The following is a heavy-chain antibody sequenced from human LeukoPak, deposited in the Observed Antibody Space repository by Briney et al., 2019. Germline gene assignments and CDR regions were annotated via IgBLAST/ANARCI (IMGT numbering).Heavy chain of an antibody. V-gene: IGHV4-59*01. J-gene: IGHJ6*02. D-gene: IGHD3-16*01. Sequence: SETLSLTCTVSGGSLNGYYWSWIRQSPGKGLEWIGYIYYIGITNYNPSLSSRVTMSVDTSMNQFSLRLSSVTAADTAVYYCARVGGLTRGHFYYYYYGMDVWGQGSTVTVSS. CDR3: ARVGGLTRGHFYYYYYGMDV. CDR2: IYYIGIT. CDR1: GGSLNGYY.